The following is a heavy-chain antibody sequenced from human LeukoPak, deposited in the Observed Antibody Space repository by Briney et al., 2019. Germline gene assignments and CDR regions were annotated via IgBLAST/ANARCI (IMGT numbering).Heavy chain of an antibody. Sequence: GGSLRLSCAASGFTFCSYSMNWVRQAPGKGLEGVSYISSSSSTIYYADSVKGRFTISRDNAKNSLYLQMNSLRAEDTAVYYCARGYCSGGSCYPFDYWGQGTLVTVSS. CDR2: ISSSSSTI. CDR3: ARGYCSGGSCYPFDY. J-gene: IGHJ4*02. CDR1: GFTFCSYS. V-gene: IGHV3-48*04. D-gene: IGHD2-15*01.